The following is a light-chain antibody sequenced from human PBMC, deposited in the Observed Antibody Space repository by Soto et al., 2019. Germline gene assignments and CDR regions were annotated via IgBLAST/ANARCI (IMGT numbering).Light chain of an antibody. J-gene: IGLJ2*01. V-gene: IGLV1-40*01. CDR3: QSYDTSLSGVI. CDR2: ADN. Sequence: QAVVTQTPSVSGAPGQKITMSCTGSSSNIGAGYDVHWYQQLPGAAPRLLIYADNNRPSGVPDRFSASNSGTSASLAITGLQGEDEAVYYCQSYDTSLSGVIFGAGTSSPS. CDR1: SSNIGAGYD.